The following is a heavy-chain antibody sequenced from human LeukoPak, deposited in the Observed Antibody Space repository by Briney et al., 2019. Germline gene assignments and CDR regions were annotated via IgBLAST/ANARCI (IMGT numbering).Heavy chain of an antibody. CDR3: ARQGSYCSGGSCIDY. J-gene: IGHJ4*02. D-gene: IGHD2-15*01. Sequence: SETLSLTCAVYGGSFSGYYWSWIRQPPGKGLEWIGEINHSGSTNYNPSLKSRVTISVGTSKNQFSLKLSSVTAADTAVYYCARQGSYCSGGSCIDYWGQGTLVTVSS. CDR1: GGSFSGYY. V-gene: IGHV4-34*01. CDR2: INHSGST.